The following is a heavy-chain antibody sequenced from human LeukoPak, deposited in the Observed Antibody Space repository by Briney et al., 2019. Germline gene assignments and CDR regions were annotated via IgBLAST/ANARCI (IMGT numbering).Heavy chain of an antibody. CDR3: ARDFFHSDISRPFDY. D-gene: IGHD3-3*02. CDR2: IWSDSAEI. J-gene: IGHJ4*02. CDR1: GFTFSNYG. V-gene: IGHV3-21*01. Sequence: PGGSLRLSCEASGFTFSNYGMHWVRQAPGKGLEWVSSIWSDSAEIHYADSVKGRFTISRDNAKDSLYLQMNSLRAEDSAVYYCARDFFHSDISRPFDYWGQGTLVTVSS.